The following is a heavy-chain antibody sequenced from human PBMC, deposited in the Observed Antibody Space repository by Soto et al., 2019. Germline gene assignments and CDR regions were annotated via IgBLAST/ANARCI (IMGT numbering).Heavy chain of an antibody. CDR3: ARSMHYSDGSNYSPFDY. Sequence: PSETLSLTCTVSGGSVSSGNYYWSWIRQPPGKGLEWIGYFYYTGSTNYNPSLKSRVTISIDASKNQFHLRLSSVTAEDTAVYYCARSMHYSDGSNYSPFDYWGQGTLVTVSS. D-gene: IGHD3-22*01. J-gene: IGHJ4*02. V-gene: IGHV4-61*01. CDR2: FYYTGST. CDR1: GGSVSSGNYY.